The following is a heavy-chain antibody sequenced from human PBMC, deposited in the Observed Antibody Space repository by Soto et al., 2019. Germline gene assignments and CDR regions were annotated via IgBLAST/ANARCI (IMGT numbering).Heavy chain of an antibody. CDR1: GVTFSSYA. D-gene: IGHD5-12*01. CDR2: SIPIFGTA. J-gene: IGHJ4*02. CDR3: ARGYGYNRFDY. V-gene: IGHV1-69*01. Sequence: QVQLVQSGAEVKKPGSSVKVSCEASGVTFSSYAISWVRQAPGPGLEWMGGSIPIFGTANYAQKCQGRVTITADGFKSTAYVELSSLRSEDTAVYYCARGYGYNRFDYWGQGTLVTVSS.